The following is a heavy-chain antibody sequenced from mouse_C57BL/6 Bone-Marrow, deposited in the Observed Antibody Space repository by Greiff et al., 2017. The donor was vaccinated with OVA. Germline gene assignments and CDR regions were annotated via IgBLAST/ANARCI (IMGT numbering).Heavy chain of an antibody. J-gene: IGHJ2*01. CDR2: IYPGNSDT. V-gene: IGHV1-5*01. CDR1: GYTFTSYW. D-gene: IGHD1-1*01. Sequence: EVQLQQSGTVLARPGASVKMSCKTSGYTFTSYWMHWVKQRPGQGLEWIGAIYPGNSDTSYNQKFKGKAKLTAVTSASTAYMELSSLTNEDSAVYYCTRSPYYYGSSFLDWGQGTTLTVSS. CDR3: TRSPYYYGSSFLD.